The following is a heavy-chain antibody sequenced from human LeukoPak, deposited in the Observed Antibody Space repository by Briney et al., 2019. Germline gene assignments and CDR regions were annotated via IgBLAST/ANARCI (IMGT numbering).Heavy chain of an antibody. CDR1: GFTFSSYS. Sequence: GGSLRLSCAASGFTFSSYSMNWVRQAPGKGLEWVSSISSSSSYIYYADSVKGRFTISRDNAKNSLYLQMNSLRAEDTAVYYCAREEYGDYVPWSYWGQGTLVTVSS. J-gene: IGHJ4*02. CDR2: ISSSSSYI. CDR3: AREEYGDYVPWSY. V-gene: IGHV3-21*01. D-gene: IGHD4-17*01.